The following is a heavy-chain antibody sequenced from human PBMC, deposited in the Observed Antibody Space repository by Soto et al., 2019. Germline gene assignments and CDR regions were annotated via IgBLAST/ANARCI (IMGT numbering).Heavy chain of an antibody. CDR2: IYYSGST. V-gene: IGHV4-59*01. Sequence: SLTCTVSGGSISSYYWSWIRQPPGKGLEWIGYIYYSGSTNYNPSLKSRVTISVDTSKNQFSLKLSSVTAADTAVYYCARGNTYYDFWSGYYTHNWFDPWGQGTLVTVSS. CDR3: ARGNTYYDFWSGYYTHNWFDP. CDR1: GGSISSYY. D-gene: IGHD3-3*01. J-gene: IGHJ5*02.